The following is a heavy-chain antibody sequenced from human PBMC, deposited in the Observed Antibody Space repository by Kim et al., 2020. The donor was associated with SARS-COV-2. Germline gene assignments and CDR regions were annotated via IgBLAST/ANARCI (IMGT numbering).Heavy chain of an antibody. V-gene: IGHV3-30*18. Sequence: GGSLRLSCAASGFTFSSYGMHWVRQAPGKGLEWVAVISYDGSNKYYADSVKGRFTISRDNSKNTLYLQMNSLRAEDTAVYYCAKVSSRGAVANYWGQGTLVTVSS. D-gene: IGHD6-19*01. CDR2: ISYDGSNK. CDR1: GFTFSSYG. J-gene: IGHJ4*02. CDR3: AKVSSRGAVANY.